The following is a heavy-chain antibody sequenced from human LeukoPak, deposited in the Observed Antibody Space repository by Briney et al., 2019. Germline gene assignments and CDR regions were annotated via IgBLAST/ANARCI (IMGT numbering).Heavy chain of an antibody. J-gene: IGHJ3*02. CDR2: INPSGGST. CDR3: AREPSGYSGYDDAFDI. Sequence: ASVKVSCKASGYTFTSYYMHWVRQAPGQGLEWMGIINPSGGSTSYAQKFQGRVIMTRDMSTSTVYMELSSLRSEDTAVYYCAREPSGYSGYDDAFDIWGQGTMVTVSS. CDR1: GYTFTSYY. V-gene: IGHV1-46*01. D-gene: IGHD5-12*01.